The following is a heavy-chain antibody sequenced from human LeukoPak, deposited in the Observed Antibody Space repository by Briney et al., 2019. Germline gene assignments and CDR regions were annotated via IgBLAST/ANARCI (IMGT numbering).Heavy chain of an antibody. CDR1: GFTFSSYS. J-gene: IGHJ4*02. Sequence: PGGSLRLSCAASGFTFSSYSMNWVRQAPGKGLEWVSCVSSSSTYIYYADSMKGRFTISRDNSKNTLYLQMNSLRAEDTAVYYCAKDRVGATLYFDYWGQGTLVTVSS. CDR2: VSSSSTYI. V-gene: IGHV3-21*04. D-gene: IGHD1-26*01. CDR3: AKDRVGATLYFDY.